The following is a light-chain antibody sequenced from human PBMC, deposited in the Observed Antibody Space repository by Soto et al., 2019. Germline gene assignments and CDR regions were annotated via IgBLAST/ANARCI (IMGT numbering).Light chain of an antibody. Sequence: DIQMTQSPATLYASVGDRVTITVRASQSISSRLAWYQQKPGKAPKLLISNASNLESGVPSRFSGSGSGTEFTLPISSLQPDDFATYYCQQYDTYSRTFGQGTKVEIK. V-gene: IGKV1-5*03. CDR2: NAS. CDR3: QQYDTYSRT. J-gene: IGKJ1*01. CDR1: QSISSR.